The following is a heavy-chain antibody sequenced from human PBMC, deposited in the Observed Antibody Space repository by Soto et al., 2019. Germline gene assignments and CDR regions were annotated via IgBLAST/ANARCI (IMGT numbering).Heavy chain of an antibody. CDR1: GLTFSNYG. CDR3: AKGTVDY. J-gene: IGHJ4*02. Sequence: GGSLRLSCAVSGLTFSNYGMTWVRQAPGKGLEWVSDISSSGANTYYADAVKGRFTISRDNSKNTLFLQMNSLRADDTAVYYSAKGTVDYWGLGTLVTVSS. V-gene: IGHV3-23*01. CDR2: ISSSGANT.